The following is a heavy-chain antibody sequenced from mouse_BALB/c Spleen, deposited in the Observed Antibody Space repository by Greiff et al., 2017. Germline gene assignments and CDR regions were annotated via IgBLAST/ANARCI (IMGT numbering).Heavy chain of an antibody. V-gene: IGHV1-80*01. CDR1: GYAFSSYW. D-gene: IGHD1-1*01. CDR3: TRWGYYGSSYGAAY. J-gene: IGHJ3*01. CDR2: IYPGDGDT. Sequence: VQLQQSGAELVRPGSSVKISCKASGYAFSSYWMNWVKQRPGQGLEWIGQIYPGDGDTNYNGKFKGKATLTADKSSSTAYMQLSSLTSEDSAVYYCTRWGYYGSSYGAAYWGQGTLVTVSA.